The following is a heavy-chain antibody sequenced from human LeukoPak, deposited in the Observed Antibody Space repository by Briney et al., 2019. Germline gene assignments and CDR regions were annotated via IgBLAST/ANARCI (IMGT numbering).Heavy chain of an antibody. CDR3: ARGTSYCSGGSCYSGFPANY. J-gene: IGHJ4*02. D-gene: IGHD2-15*01. CDR2: ISSSGSTI. V-gene: IGHV3-48*04. Sequence: PGGSLRLSCAASGFKFSSYSMNWVRQAPGKGLEWVSYISSSGSTIYYADSVKGRFTISRDNAKNSLYLQMNSLRAEDTAVYYCARGTSYCSGGSCYSGFPANYWGQGTLVTVSS. CDR1: GFKFSSYS.